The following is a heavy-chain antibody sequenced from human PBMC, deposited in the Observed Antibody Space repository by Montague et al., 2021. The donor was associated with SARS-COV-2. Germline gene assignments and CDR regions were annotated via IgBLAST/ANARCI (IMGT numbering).Heavy chain of an antibody. J-gene: IGHJ6*02. V-gene: IGHV3-33*01. D-gene: IGHD1-1*01. Sequence: SRSLSLAASGFTFSSYGMHWVRQAPGKGLEWVAVIRYDGSNKYYADSVKGRFTISRDNSKNTLYLQTNSMRAADTAVYYCARDEDRGYNWNAHGMDVWGQGTTVTVSS. CDR2: IRYDGSNK. CDR3: ARDEDRGYNWNAHGMDV. CDR1: GFTFSSYG.